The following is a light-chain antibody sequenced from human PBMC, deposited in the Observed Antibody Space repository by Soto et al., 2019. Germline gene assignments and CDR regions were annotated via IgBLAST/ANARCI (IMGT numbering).Light chain of an antibody. V-gene: IGKV3-11*01. CDR1: QSVSSY. CDR2: DAS. CDR3: QQRSNWPLT. Sequence: ESVLTQSPATRSLSPGERATLSCRASQSVSSYLAWYQQKPGQAPRLLIYDASNRATGIPARFSGSGSGTDFTLTISSLEPEDFAVYYCQQRSNWPLTFGGGTYVDI. J-gene: IGKJ4*01.